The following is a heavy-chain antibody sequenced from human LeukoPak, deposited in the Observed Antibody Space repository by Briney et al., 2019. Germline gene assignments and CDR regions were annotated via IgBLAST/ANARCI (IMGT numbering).Heavy chain of an antibody. CDR3: AKITYYDILTGYLVAPYFDY. CDR1: GFTFSSYG. V-gene: IGHV3-30*02. D-gene: IGHD3-9*01. J-gene: IGHJ4*02. Sequence: PGGSLRLSCAASGFTFSSYGMHWVRQAPGKGLEWVAFIRYDGSNKYYAGSVKGRFTISRDNSKNTLYLQMNSLRAEDTAVYYCAKITYYDILTGYLVAPYFDYWGQGTLVTVSS. CDR2: IRYDGSNK.